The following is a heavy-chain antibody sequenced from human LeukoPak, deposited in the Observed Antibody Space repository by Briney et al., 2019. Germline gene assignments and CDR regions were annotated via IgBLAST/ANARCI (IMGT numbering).Heavy chain of an antibody. CDR3: ARGTVELWLVGGTKHYYYYYYMDV. Sequence: QPGGSLRLSCAASGFTVSSNYMSWVRQAPGKGLEWVSVIYSGGSTYYADSVKGRFTISRDNSKNTLYLQMNSLRAEDTAVYYCARGTVELWLVGGTKHYYYYYYMDVWGKGTTVTVSS. CDR2: IYSGGST. V-gene: IGHV3-53*01. J-gene: IGHJ6*03. D-gene: IGHD5-18*01. CDR1: GFTVSSNY.